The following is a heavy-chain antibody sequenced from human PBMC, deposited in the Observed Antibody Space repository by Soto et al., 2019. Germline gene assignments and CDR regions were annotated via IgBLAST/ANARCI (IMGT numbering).Heavy chain of an antibody. D-gene: IGHD3-3*01. V-gene: IGHV3-49*03. CDR2: IRSKAYGGTT. Sequence: GGSLRLSCTASGFTFGDYAMRWFRQAPGKGQEWVGFIRSKAYGGTTEYAASVKGRFTISRDDSKSIAYLQMNSLKTEDTAVYYCTRDPLTIFGVVITRMDVWGQGTTVTVSS. CDR3: TRDPLTIFGVVITRMDV. J-gene: IGHJ6*02. CDR1: GFTFGDYA.